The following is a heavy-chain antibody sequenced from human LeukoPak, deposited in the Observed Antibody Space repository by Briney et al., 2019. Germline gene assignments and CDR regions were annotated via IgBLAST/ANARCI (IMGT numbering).Heavy chain of an antibody. D-gene: IGHD3-10*01. Sequence: ASVTVSCKASGYTFTGYYIHWVRQAPGQGLEWMGWINPNSGGTHYAQKFQGWVTMTRDTSISTAYMEIRRLGYEDTAVYYCASSRMVRGVIHFDNWGQGTMVTVSS. CDR2: INPNSGGT. CDR1: GYTFTGYY. J-gene: IGHJ4*02. V-gene: IGHV1-2*04. CDR3: ASSRMVRGVIHFDN.